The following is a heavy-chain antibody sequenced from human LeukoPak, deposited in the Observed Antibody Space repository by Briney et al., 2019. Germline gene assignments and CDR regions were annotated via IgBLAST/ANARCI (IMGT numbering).Heavy chain of an antibody. D-gene: IGHD2-15*01. Sequence: SETLSLTCAVYGGSFSGYYWSWIRQPPGKGLEWIGEINHSGSTNYNPSLKSRVTISVDTSKNQFSLKLSSVTAADTAVYYCARLVGPGGSDYWGQGTLVTVSS. CDR1: GGSFSGYY. CDR3: ARLVGPGGSDY. V-gene: IGHV4-34*01. CDR2: INHSGST. J-gene: IGHJ4*02.